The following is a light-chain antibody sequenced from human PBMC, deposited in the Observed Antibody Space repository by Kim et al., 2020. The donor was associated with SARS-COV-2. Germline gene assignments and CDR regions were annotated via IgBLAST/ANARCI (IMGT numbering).Light chain of an antibody. CDR1: SGSIARNS. CDR3: QYYHSSNHVV. CDR2: EDN. V-gene: IGLV6-57*01. J-gene: IGLJ2*01. Sequence: NTVSISCTRSSGSIARNSVQWVQQRPGSSPTTVICEDNQRPSGVPDRFSGSIDSSSNSASLTISGLKTEDEAYYYCQYYHSSNHVVFGGGTQLTVL.